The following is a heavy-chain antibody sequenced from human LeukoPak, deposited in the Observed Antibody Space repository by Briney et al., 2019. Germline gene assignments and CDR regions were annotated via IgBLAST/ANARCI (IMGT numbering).Heavy chain of an antibody. J-gene: IGHJ4*02. D-gene: IGHD3-9*01. CDR2: ISYSGST. CDR1: GGSISSYY. V-gene: IGHV4-59*01. Sequence: SETLSLTCTVSGGSISSYYWSWIRQPPGKGLEWIGYISYSGSTNFNPSLKSRVTISVDTSKNQFSLKLSSVTAADTAVYYCARLVAGLRYFDYWGQGTLVTVSS. CDR3: ARLVAGLRYFDY.